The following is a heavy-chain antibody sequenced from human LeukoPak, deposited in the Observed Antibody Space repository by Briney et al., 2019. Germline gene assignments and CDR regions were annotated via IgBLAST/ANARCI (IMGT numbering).Heavy chain of an antibody. CDR1: GFAFDDYA. V-gene: IGHV3-9*01. CDR3: AKAPSSQRFIGLVDY. Sequence: TGGSLRLSCAASGFAFDDYAMHWVRQAPGKGLEWVSGISWNSGSIGYADSVKGRFTISRDNAKNSLYLQMNSLRAEDTALYYCAKAPSSQRFIGLVDYWGQGTLVTVSS. J-gene: IGHJ4*02. CDR2: ISWNSGSI.